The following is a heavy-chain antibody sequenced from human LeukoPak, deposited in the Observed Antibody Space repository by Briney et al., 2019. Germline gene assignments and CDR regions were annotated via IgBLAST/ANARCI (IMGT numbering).Heavy chain of an antibody. D-gene: IGHD4-17*01. CDR2: IYTSGST. CDR1: GGSISSRNW. Sequence: PSETLSLTCAVSGGSISSRNWWNWVRQPPGKGLEWIGRIYTSGSTNYNPSLKSRVTMSVDTSKNQFSLKLSSVTAADTAVYYCARDIDGDYPYYYYYMDVWGKGTTVTISS. J-gene: IGHJ6*03. CDR3: ARDIDGDYPYYYYYMDV. V-gene: IGHV4-4*02.